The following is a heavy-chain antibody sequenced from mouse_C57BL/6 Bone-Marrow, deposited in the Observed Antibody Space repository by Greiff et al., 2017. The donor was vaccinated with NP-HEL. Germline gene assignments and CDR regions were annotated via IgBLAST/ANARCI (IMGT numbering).Heavy chain of an antibody. J-gene: IGHJ3*01. CDR2: IYPGSGNT. CDR1: GYTFTDYY. Sequence: VQLQQSGAELVRPGASVKLSCKASGYTFTDYYINWVKQRPGQGLEWIARIYPGSGNTYYNEKFKGKATLTAEKSSSTAYMQLSSLTSEDSAVYFCASGRLPFFAYWGQGTLVTVSA. CDR3: ASGRLPFFAY. D-gene: IGHD2-1*01. V-gene: IGHV1-76*01.